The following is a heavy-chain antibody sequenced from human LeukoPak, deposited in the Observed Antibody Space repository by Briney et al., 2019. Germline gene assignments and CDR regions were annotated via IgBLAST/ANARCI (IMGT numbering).Heavy chain of an antibody. CDR3: ARGERYCSGGSCLDY. CDR2: IIPIFGTA. Sequence: SVKVSCKASGGTFSSYAISWVRQAPGQGLEWMGGIIPIFGTANYAQKFQGRVTITRDTSASTAYMELSSLRSEDTAVYYCARGERYCSGGSCLDYWGQGTLVTVSS. J-gene: IGHJ4*02. D-gene: IGHD2-15*01. CDR1: GGTFSSYA. V-gene: IGHV1-69*05.